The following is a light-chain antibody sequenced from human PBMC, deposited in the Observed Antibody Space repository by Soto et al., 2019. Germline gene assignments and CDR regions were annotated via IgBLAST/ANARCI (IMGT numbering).Light chain of an antibody. CDR3: CSYTSDLTPYV. V-gene: IGLV2-14*03. Sequence: QSVLTQPASVSGSPGQSITISCTGTSSDIGAHDDVSWYQQRPGKVPKLLIYGVTDRPSGISNRFSGSKSGNVASLTISGLRAEDEADYYCCSYTSDLTPYVFGTGTKVTVL. J-gene: IGLJ1*01. CDR1: SSDIGAHDD. CDR2: GVT.